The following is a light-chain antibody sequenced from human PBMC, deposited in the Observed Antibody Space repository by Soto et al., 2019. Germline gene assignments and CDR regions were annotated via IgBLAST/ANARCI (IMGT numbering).Light chain of an antibody. CDR1: QSISDW. J-gene: IGKJ1*01. CDR2: KES. V-gene: IGKV1-5*03. CDR3: QQYNSYWT. Sequence: DIQMTQSPSTLSASVGDRVTITCRASQSISDWLAWYQQKPGKAPKVIIYKESSLEYGVPSRFSGSGSGTEFTLTISSLQPDDFGTYYCQQYNSYWTFGQGTKVEV.